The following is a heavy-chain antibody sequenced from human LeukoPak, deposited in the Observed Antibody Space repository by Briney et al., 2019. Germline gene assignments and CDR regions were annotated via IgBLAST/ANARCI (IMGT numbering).Heavy chain of an antibody. V-gene: IGHV3-48*01. CDR1: GFTFSDFG. D-gene: IGHD4-11*01. J-gene: IGHJ5*02. Sequence: PGGSLRLSCVVSGFTFSDFGMNWFRQPPGRGLGWVSFIDSGSSIIHYADSVKGRFTISRDNAKNSLYLEMNSLQAEDTAMYYCARVGTAATTNNWFDPWGQGTLVTVSP. CDR2: IDSGSSII. CDR3: ARVGTAATTNNWFDP.